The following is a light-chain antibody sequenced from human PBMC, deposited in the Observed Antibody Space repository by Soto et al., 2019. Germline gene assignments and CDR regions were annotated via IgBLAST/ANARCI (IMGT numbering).Light chain of an antibody. Sequence: QTVVTQSPSASASLGGTVKLTCTLSSGHSSYAIAWHQQQPEQGPRYLMKLNSDGSHSKGDGIPDRFSGSSSGAERYLTISSLQSEDEADYYCQTWGTGIRVFGGGTKLTVL. J-gene: IGLJ3*02. CDR1: SGHSSYA. CDR3: QTWGTGIRV. CDR2: LNSDGSH. V-gene: IGLV4-69*01.